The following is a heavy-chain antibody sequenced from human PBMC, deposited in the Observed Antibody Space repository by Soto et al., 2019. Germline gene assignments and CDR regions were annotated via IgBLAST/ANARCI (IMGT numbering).Heavy chain of an antibody. CDR3: ARDQEYSGYDSFGKTKYYYYHMDV. V-gene: IGHV3-66*01. Sequence: GGSLRLSCAASVFTVSSNYMSWVRQAPGKGLEWVSVIYSGGSTYYADSVKGRFTISRDNSKNTLYLQMNSLRAEDTAVYYCARDQEYSGYDSFGKTKYYYYHMDVWGKGTTVTVSS. CDR2: IYSGGST. J-gene: IGHJ6*03. CDR1: VFTVSSNY. D-gene: IGHD5-12*01.